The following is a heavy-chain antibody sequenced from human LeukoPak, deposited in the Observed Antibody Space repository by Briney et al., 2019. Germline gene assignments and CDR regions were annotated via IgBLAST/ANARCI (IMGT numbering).Heavy chain of an antibody. Sequence: PGGSLRLSCAASGFTFSSYAMSWVRQAPGKGLEWVSGISGSGGSTYYADSVKGRFTISRDNSKNTLHLQMNSLRAEDTAIYYCAKLEDIVVVAAARADYWGQGTLVTVSS. CDR1: GFTFSSYA. J-gene: IGHJ4*02. CDR2: ISGSGGST. CDR3: AKLEDIVVVAAARADY. D-gene: IGHD2-15*01. V-gene: IGHV3-23*01.